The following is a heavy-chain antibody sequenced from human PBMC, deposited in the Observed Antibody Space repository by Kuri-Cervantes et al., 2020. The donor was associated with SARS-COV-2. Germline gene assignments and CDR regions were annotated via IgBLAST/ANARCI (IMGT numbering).Heavy chain of an antibody. CDR1: GFTFGASD. Sequence: GGSLRLSCAASGFTFGASDMNWVRQSPGKGLEWVSYISSGRRSIYYTDAVKGRFTISRDNSKNMLYLEANSLRAEDTAVYYCARNHSMVVWGTGTAVTVSS. V-gene: IGHV3-48*01. CDR3: ARNHSMVV. J-gene: IGHJ6*03. CDR2: ISSGRRSI.